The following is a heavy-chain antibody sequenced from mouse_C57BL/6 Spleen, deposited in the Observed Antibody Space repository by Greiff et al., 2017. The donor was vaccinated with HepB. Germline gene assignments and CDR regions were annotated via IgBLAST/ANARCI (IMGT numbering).Heavy chain of an antibody. Sequence: QVQLQQPGAELVKPGASVKMSCKASGYTFTSYWITWVKQRPGQGLEWIGDIYPGSGSTNYNEKFKSKATLTVDTSSSTAYMQLSSRTSEESAVYYCARGDYSNYKTWFAYWVQGTLVTV. J-gene: IGHJ3*01. D-gene: IGHD2-5*01. CDR2: IYPGSGST. CDR3: ARGDYSNYKTWFAY. V-gene: IGHV1-55*01. CDR1: GYTFTSYW.